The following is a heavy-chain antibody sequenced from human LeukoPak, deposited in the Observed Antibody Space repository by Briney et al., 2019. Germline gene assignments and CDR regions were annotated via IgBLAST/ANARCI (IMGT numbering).Heavy chain of an antibody. V-gene: IGHV3-30*18. CDR1: GFTFSNYG. CDR2: ISYDGSNK. CDR3: AKATDDYSRRGIDY. Sequence: GRSLRLSCAASGFTFSNYGMHWVRQAPGKGLEWVALISYDGSNKYYADSVKGRFTISRDNSKNTLYLQMNSLRAEDTAVYYCAKATDDYSRRGIDYWGQGTLVTVSS. J-gene: IGHJ4*02. D-gene: IGHD4-11*01.